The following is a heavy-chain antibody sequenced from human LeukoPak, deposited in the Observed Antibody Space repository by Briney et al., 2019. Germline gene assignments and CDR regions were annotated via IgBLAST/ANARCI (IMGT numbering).Heavy chain of an antibody. J-gene: IGHJ6*02. Sequence: GGSLRLSCAASGFTVSSNYMSWVRQVPGKGLEWVGQTVSEIDGGTTDYAAPVKGRFTISRDDSKSTLYLQMNSLKIEDTAVYYCTTDEDWNYARKDVWGQGATVIVSS. CDR1: GFTVSSNY. CDR2: TVSEIDGGTT. CDR3: TTDEDWNYARKDV. D-gene: IGHD1-7*01. V-gene: IGHV3-15*04.